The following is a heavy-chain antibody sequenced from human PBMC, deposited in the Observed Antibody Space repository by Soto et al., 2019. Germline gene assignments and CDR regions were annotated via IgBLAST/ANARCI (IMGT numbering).Heavy chain of an antibody. CDR2: IYWDDDK. J-gene: IGHJ4*02. CDR1: GFSLSSTRVA. D-gene: IGHD6-19*01. Sequence: QITLKESGPTLVKPTQTLTLTCTFSGFSLSSTRVAVGWIRQPPGKALEWLALIYWDDDKRYSPFLKSRLTLPKDTSKKQVVLTMTNIDPVDTATYYCAHSVVAGLGYYFDYWGQGTLVTVSS. V-gene: IGHV2-5*02. CDR3: AHSVVAGLGYYFDY.